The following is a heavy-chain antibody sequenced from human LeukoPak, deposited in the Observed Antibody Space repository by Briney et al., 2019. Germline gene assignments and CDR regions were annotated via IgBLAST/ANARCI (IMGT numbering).Heavy chain of an antibody. CDR3: ARSRGGYSYGSKFDY. D-gene: IGHD5-18*01. V-gene: IGHV4-39*01. CDR1: GGSISSSSYY. Sequence: SGTLSLTCTVSGGSISSSSYYWGWIRQPPGKGLEWIGSIYYSGSTYYNPSLKSRVTISVDTSKNQFSLKLSSVTAADTAVYYCARSRGGYSYGSKFDYWGQGTLVTVSS. CDR2: IYYSGST. J-gene: IGHJ4*02.